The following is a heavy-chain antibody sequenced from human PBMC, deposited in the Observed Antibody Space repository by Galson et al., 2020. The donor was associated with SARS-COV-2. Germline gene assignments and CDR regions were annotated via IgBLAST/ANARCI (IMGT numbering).Heavy chain of an antibody. Sequence: ASVKVSCKASGYTFTSYGISWVRQAPGQGLEWMGWISAYNGNTNYAQKLQGRVTMTTYTSTSTAYMELRSLRSDDTAVYYCARLGHDFWSGAYYYYYGMDVWGQGTTVTVSS. J-gene: IGHJ6*02. CDR1: GYTFTSYG. CDR2: ISAYNGNT. CDR3: ARLGHDFWSGAYYYYYGMDV. D-gene: IGHD3-3*01. V-gene: IGHV1-18*01.